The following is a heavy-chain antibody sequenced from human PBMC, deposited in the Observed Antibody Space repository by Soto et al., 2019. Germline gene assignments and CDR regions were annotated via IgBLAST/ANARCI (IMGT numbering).Heavy chain of an antibody. Sequence: EVQLVESGGDLVQPGGSLRLSCAASGFTFSTSWMHWVRQAPGKGLECVAILNQDGSRENCVDSVKGRFTISRDNDQNSLSLQMHSLRAEHTAVYYCARDPGWGAFDIWGQGTMVTVSS. CDR2: LNQDGSRE. CDR3: ARDPGWGAFDI. CDR1: GFTFSTSW. J-gene: IGHJ3*02. D-gene: IGHD1-26*01. V-gene: IGHV3-7*01.